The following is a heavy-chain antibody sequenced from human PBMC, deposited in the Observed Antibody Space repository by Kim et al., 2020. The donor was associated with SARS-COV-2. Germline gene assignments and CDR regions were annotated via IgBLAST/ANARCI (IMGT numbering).Heavy chain of an antibody. D-gene: IGHD3-3*01. CDR2: ISGSGGST. CDR1: GFTFSSYA. CDR3: AYDFWSDPISDYFDY. Sequence: GGSLRLSCAASGFTFSSYAMSWVRQAPGKGLEWVSAISGSGGSTYYADSVKGRFTISRDNSKNTLYLQMNSLRAEDTAVYYCAYDFWSDPISDYFDYWGQGTLVTVSS. J-gene: IGHJ4*02. V-gene: IGHV3-23*01.